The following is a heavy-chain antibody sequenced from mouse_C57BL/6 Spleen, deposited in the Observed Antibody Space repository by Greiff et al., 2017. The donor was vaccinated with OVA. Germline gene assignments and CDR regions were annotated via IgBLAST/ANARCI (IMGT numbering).Heavy chain of an antibody. J-gene: IGHJ3*01. CDR1: GYTFTSYW. D-gene: IGHD2-1*01. Sequence: VQLQQPGAELVMPGASVKLSCKASGYTFTSYWMHWVKQRPGQGLEWIGEIDPSDSYTNYNQKFKGKSTLTVDKSSSTAYMQLSSLTSEDSAVYYCARRGNEGFAYWGQGTLVTVSA. CDR3: ARRGNEGFAY. V-gene: IGHV1-69*01. CDR2: IDPSDSYT.